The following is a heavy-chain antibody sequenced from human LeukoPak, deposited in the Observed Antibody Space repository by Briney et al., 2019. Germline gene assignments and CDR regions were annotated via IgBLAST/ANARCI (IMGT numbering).Heavy chain of an antibody. Sequence: SETLSLTCAVYGGSFSGYYWSWIRQPPGKGLEWIGEINHSGSTNYNPSLKSRVTISVDTSRNQFSLKLSSVTAADTAVYYCARHSSGSYVLAYGGLDYWGQGTLVTVSS. J-gene: IGHJ4*02. CDR2: INHSGST. CDR3: ARHSSGSYVLAYGGLDY. CDR1: GGSFSGYY. V-gene: IGHV4-34*01. D-gene: IGHD1-26*01.